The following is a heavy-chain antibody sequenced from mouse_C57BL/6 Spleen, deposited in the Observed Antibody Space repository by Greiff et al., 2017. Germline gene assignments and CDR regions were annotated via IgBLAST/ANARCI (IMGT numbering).Heavy chain of an antibody. CDR3: ARSLYDGGYFDY. V-gene: IGHV1-80*01. D-gene: IGHD2-3*01. Sequence: VQLQQSGAELVKPGASVKISCKASGYAFSSYWMNWVKQRPGKGLEWMGQIYPGDGDTNYNGKFKGKATLTADKSSSTAYMQLSSLTSEDSAVYFCARSLYDGGYFDYWGQGTTLTVSS. CDR2: IYPGDGDT. CDR1: GYAFSSYW. J-gene: IGHJ2*01.